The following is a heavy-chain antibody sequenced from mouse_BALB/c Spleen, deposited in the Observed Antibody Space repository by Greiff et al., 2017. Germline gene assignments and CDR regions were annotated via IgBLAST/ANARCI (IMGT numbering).Heavy chain of an antibody. J-gene: IGHJ2*01. CDR3: AKGGITTVVGDY. V-gene: IGHV14-3*02. CDR2: IDPANGNT. D-gene: IGHD1-1*01. Sequence: LVESGAELVKPGASVKLSCTASGFNIKDTYMHWVKQRPEQGLEWIGRIDPANGNTKYDPKFQGKATITADTSSNTAYLQLSSLTSEDTAVYYCAKGGITTVVGDYWGQGTTLTVSS. CDR1: GFNIKDTY.